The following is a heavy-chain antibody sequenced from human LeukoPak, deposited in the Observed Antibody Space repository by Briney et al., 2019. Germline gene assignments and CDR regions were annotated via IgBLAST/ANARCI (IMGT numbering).Heavy chain of an antibody. D-gene: IGHD6-13*01. CDR3: ARHKWEQQLVDFDY. CDR2: IYYSGNT. J-gene: IGHJ4*02. Sequence: PSETLSLTCTVSGGSISNYYWGWIRQPPGMGLGWIGSIYYSGNTYYNPSLKSRVTISLDTSKNQFSLNLNSVTAADTALYFCARHKWEQQLVDFDYWGQGTLVTVSS. CDR1: GGSISNYY. V-gene: IGHV4-39*07.